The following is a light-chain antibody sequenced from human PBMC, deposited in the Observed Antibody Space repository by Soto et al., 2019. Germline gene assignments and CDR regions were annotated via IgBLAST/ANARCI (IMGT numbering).Light chain of an antibody. CDR2: AAS. CDR3: QHYGNSPPSVT. J-gene: IGKJ3*01. Sequence: EIVLTQSPGTLSLSPGERATLSCRASQSVSSSYLAWYQQKPGQAPRLLIYAASSRATGIPDRFSGSGSGTDFTLTINRLEPEDFAVYYCQHYGNSPPSVTFGPGTKVDIK. CDR1: QSVSSSY. V-gene: IGKV3-20*01.